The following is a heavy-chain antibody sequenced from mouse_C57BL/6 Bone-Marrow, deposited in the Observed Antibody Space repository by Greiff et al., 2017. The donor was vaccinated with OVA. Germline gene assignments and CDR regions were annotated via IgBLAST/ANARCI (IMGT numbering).Heavy chain of an antibody. D-gene: IGHD1-1*01. CDR1: GYTFTSYW. CDR3: ARYPYYYGSSYGNFDV. V-gene: IGHV1-52*01. CDR2: IDPSDSET. J-gene: IGHJ1*03. Sequence: QVQLQQPGAELVRPGSSVKLSCKASGYTFTSYWMHWVKQRPIQGLEWIGNIDPSDSETHYNQKFKDKATLTVDKSSSTAYMQLSSLTSEDSAVYYCARYPYYYGSSYGNFDVWGTGTTVTVSS.